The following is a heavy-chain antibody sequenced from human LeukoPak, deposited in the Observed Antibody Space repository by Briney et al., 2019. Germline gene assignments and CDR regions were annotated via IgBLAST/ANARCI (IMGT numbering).Heavy chain of an antibody. D-gene: IGHD6-19*01. CDR1: GHTFTSYY. CDR3: ARPPVGGVVGRGYYYWDF. V-gene: IGHV1-46*01. CDR2: INPSGGST. J-gene: IGHJ6*03. Sequence: ASVKVSCKASGHTFTSYYMHWVRQAPGQGLEWMGIINPSGGSTSYAQKFQGRVTMTRDMSTSTVYMELSSLRSEDTAVYYCARPPVGGVVGRGYYYWDFGEKGPPVPVS.